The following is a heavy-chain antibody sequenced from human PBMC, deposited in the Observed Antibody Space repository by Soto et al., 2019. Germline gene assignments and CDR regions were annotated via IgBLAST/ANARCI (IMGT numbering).Heavy chain of an antibody. V-gene: IGHV1-2*02. CDR2: NNPNSGGT. D-gene: IGHD3-22*01. CDR1: GDACDGNY. CDR3: ARDGNLFYYYVSSGHDPGYYYYGMDV. Sequence: ASVKVCCDASGDACDGNYMHWVRQSTGQRIERKRWNNPNSGGTNYAQKFQGRVTMTRDTSISTAYMELSRLRSDDTAVYYCARDGNLFYYYVSSGHDPGYYYYGMDVWGQGSTVTVSS. J-gene: IGHJ6*02.